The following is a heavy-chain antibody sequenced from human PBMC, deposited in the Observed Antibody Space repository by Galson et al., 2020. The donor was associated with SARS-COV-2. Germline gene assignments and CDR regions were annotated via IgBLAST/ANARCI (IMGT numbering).Heavy chain of an antibody. CDR1: GFTFSSYE. J-gene: IGHJ4*02. D-gene: IGHD1-26*01. CDR2: ISSSGSTI. V-gene: IGHV3-48*03. CDR3: ARVGSYYVDY. Sequence: GGSLRLSCAASGFTFSSYEMNWVRQAPGKGLDWVSYISSSGSTIYYADPVKGRFTISRDNAKNSLYLQMNSLRAEGTAVYYCARVGSYYVDYWGQGTLVTVSS.